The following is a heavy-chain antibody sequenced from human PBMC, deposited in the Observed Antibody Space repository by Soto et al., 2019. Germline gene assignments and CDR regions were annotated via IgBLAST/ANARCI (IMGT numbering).Heavy chain of an antibody. V-gene: IGHV3-30*18. Sequence: GGSLSLSCAASGFTFSSYGMHWVRQAPGKGLEWVAVISYDGSNKYYADSVKGRFTISRDNSKNTLYLQMNSLRAEDTAGDYCAKDRQAEWELPFDYWGQGTLVTVSS. CDR1: GFTFSSYG. CDR3: AKDRQAEWELPFDY. CDR2: ISYDGSNK. D-gene: IGHD1-26*01. J-gene: IGHJ4*02.